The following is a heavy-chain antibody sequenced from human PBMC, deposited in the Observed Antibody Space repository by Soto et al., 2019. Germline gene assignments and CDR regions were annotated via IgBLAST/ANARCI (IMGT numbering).Heavy chain of an antibody. CDR3: ARIPSP. J-gene: IGHJ5*02. CDR1: GGSINTYY. CDR2: IYHSGNI. V-gene: IGHV4-59*12. Sequence: SETLSLTCTVSGGSINTYYWSWIRQPPGKGLEWIGYIYHSGNIYYNPSLKSRVTISVDRSKNQFSLKLSSVTAADTAVYYCARIPSPWGQGTLVTVSS. D-gene: IGHD2-21*01.